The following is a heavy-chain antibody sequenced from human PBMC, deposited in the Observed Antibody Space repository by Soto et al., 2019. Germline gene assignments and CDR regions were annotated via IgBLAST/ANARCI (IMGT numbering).Heavy chain of an antibody. Sequence: PSETLSLTCTVSGGSISSSSYYWGWIRQPPGKGLEWIGSIYYSGSTYYNPSLKSRVTISVDTSKNQFSLKLSSVTAADTAVYYCARRAHMSRRGETFSYYHYGMDVWGQGTTVTVSS. CDR3: ARRAHMSRRGETFSYYHYGMDV. CDR1: GGSISSSSYY. CDR2: IYYSGST. V-gene: IGHV4-39*01. D-gene: IGHD3-16*01. J-gene: IGHJ6*02.